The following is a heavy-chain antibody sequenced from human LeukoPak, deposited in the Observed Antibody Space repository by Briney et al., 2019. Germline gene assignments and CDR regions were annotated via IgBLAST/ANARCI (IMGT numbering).Heavy chain of an antibody. V-gene: IGHV1-2*02. J-gene: IGHJ4*02. D-gene: IGHD2-2*02. Sequence: ASVKVSCKASGYTFTGYYMHWVRQAPGQGLEWMGWINPNSGGTNYAQKFQGRVTMTRDTSISTAYMKLSGLRSDDTAVYYCARLGDIVVVPAAIDRGGQQLVQDYWGQGTLVTVSS. CDR1: GYTFTGYY. CDR2: INPNSGGT. CDR3: ARLGDIVVVPAAIDRGGQQLVQDY.